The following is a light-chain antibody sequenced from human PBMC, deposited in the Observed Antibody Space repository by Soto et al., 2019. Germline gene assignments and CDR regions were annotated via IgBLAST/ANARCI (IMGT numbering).Light chain of an antibody. CDR2: GAS. Sequence: EIVLTQSPATLSVSPGERATLSCRASQSVSSNLAWYQQIPGQAPRLLIYGASTRASGIPARFSASGSGTVFTLTISSLQSEDFAVYYCQQFNYWPPITCGQGTRLEIK. J-gene: IGKJ5*01. CDR3: QQFNYWPPIT. V-gene: IGKV3-15*01. CDR1: QSVSSN.